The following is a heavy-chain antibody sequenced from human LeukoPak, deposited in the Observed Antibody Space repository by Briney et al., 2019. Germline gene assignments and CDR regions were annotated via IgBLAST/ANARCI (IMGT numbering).Heavy chain of an antibody. CDR1: GFTFSSYG. Sequence: PGGSLRLSCAASGFTFSSYGMSWVRQAPGKGLEWVSAISGSGGSTDYADSVKGRSTISRDNAKNSLYLQMNSLRAEDTAVYYCAELGITMIGGVWGKGTTVTISS. V-gene: IGHV3-23*01. D-gene: IGHD3-10*02. CDR3: AELGITMIGGV. CDR2: ISGSGGST. J-gene: IGHJ6*04.